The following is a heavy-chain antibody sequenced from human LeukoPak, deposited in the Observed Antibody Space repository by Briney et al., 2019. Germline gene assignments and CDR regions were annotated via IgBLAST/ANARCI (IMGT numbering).Heavy chain of an antibody. V-gene: IGHV6-1*01. CDR2: TYHRSKWYN. J-gene: IGHJ3*02. D-gene: IGHD3-22*01. Sequence: QTLSLSCAISVDSFSDNTTTCNSIRQSPLRGLEWLGRTYHRSKWYNDYAVSVKSRITVHPDTSKNQFSLQLKSVAHEDMAVYFCARQEIEVDDAFDIWGQGSLVTVSS. CDR1: VDSFSDNTTT. CDR3: ARQEIEVDDAFDI.